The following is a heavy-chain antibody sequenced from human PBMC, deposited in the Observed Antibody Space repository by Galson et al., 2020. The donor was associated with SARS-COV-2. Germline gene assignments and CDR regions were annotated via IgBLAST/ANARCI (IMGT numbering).Heavy chain of an antibody. V-gene: IGHV3-30-3*01. CDR3: ARSPAPRGVYNYYYGMDV. Sequence: QAGGSLRLSCAASGFTFSSYVMHWVRQAPGKGLEWVAVISYDGSNKYYADSVKGRFTISRDNSKNTLYLQMNSLRAEDTAVYYCARSPAPRGVYNYYYGMDVWGQGTTVTVSS. CDR2: ISYDGSNK. CDR1: GFTFSSYV. J-gene: IGHJ6*02. D-gene: IGHD3-10*01.